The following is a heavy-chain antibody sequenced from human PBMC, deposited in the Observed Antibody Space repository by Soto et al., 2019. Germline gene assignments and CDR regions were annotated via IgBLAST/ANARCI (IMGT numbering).Heavy chain of an antibody. Sequence: QVQLQESGPGLVKPSQTLSLTCTVSGGSISSGGYYWSWIRQHPGKGLEWIGYIYYSGSTYYNPYLKSRVTISVDTSKNQFSLKLSSVTAAETAVYYCARAAHYSSPFRWFDPWGQGTLVTVSS. J-gene: IGHJ5*02. CDR1: GGSISSGGYY. CDR3: ARAAHYSSPFRWFDP. V-gene: IGHV4-31*03. D-gene: IGHD6-13*01. CDR2: IYYSGST.